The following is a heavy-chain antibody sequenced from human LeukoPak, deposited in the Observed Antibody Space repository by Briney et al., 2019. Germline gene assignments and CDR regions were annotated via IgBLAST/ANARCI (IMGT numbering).Heavy chain of an antibody. CDR1: GFTFSTYE. Sequence: GGSLRLSCAASGFTFSTYEMNWVRQAPGKGLEWVSFISSSGSTIYYADSVKGRFTISRDSAKNSLYLQMNSLRAEDTAVYYCARDWKLAAAGSIDYWGQGTLVTVSS. J-gene: IGHJ4*02. CDR2: ISSSGSTI. V-gene: IGHV3-48*03. CDR3: ARDWKLAAAGSIDY. D-gene: IGHD6-13*01.